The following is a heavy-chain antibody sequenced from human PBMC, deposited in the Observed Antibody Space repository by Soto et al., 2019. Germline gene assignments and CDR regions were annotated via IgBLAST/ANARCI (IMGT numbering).Heavy chain of an antibody. CDR3: ASGFYDSSGYYSDAFDI. CDR1: GYTFTSYD. Sequence: SVKVSCKASGYTFTSYDINWVRQATVQGLEWMGWMNPNSGNTGYAQKFQGRVTMTRNTSISTAYMELSSLRSEDTAVYYCASGFYDSSGYYSDAFDIWGQGTMVTVSS. D-gene: IGHD3-22*01. CDR2: MNPNSGNT. J-gene: IGHJ3*02. V-gene: IGHV1-8*01.